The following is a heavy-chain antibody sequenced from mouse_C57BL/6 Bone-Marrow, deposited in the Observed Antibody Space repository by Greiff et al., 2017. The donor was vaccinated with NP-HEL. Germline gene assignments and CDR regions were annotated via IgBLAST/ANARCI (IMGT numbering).Heavy chain of an antibody. J-gene: IGHJ4*01. CDR2: INPNNGGT. CDR3: ARRPCSMDY. CDR1: GYTFTDYY. Sequence: EVKLQQSGPELVKPGASVKISCKASGYTFTDYYMNWVKQSHGKSLEWIGDINPNNGGTSYNQKFKGKATLTVDKSSSTAYMELRSLTSEDSAVYYCARRPCSMDYWGQGTSVTVSS. V-gene: IGHV1-26*01.